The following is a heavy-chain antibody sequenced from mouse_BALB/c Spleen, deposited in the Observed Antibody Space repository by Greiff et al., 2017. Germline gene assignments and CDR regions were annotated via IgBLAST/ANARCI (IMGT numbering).Heavy chain of an antibody. Sequence: EVQVVESGGGLVQPGGSRKLSCAASGFTFSSFGMHWVRQAPEKGLEWVAYISSGSSTIYYADTVKGRFTISRDNPKNTLFLQMNSLRSEDTAMYYCARSYGSSYAMDYWGQGTSVTVSS. CDR2: ISSGSSTI. V-gene: IGHV5-17*02. CDR3: ARSYGSSYAMDY. CDR1: GFTFSSFG. D-gene: IGHD1-1*01. J-gene: IGHJ4*01.